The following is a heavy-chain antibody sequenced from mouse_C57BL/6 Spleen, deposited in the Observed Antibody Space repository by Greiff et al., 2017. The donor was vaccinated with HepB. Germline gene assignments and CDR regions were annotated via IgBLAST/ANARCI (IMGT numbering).Heavy chain of an antibody. J-gene: IGHJ1*03. V-gene: IGHV1-80*01. Sequence: QVQLKQSGAELVKPGASVKISCKASGYAFSSYWMNWVKQRPGKGLEWIGQIYPGDGDTNYNGKFKGKATLTADKSSSTAYMQLSSLTSEDSAVYFCARGESSYGYFDVWGTGTTVTVSS. CDR3: ARGESSYGYFDV. D-gene: IGHD1-1*01. CDR2: IYPGDGDT. CDR1: GYAFSSYW.